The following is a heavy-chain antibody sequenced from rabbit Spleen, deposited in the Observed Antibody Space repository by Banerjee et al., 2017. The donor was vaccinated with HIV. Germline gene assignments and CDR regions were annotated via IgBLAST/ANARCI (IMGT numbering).Heavy chain of an antibody. V-gene: IGHV1S45*01. CDR2: IATGSKGSN. Sequence: QQQLEESGGGLVKPGGTLTLTCKASGIDFSSAYYMCWVRQAPGKGLEWIGCIATGSKGSNYHASWAKGRFTISKTSSTTVTLQLNSLTAADTATYFGARGFVGNGYIGAFDPWGPGTLVTVS. CDR3: ARGFVGNGYIGAFDP. CDR1: GIDFSSAYY. J-gene: IGHJ2*01. D-gene: IGHD1-1*01.